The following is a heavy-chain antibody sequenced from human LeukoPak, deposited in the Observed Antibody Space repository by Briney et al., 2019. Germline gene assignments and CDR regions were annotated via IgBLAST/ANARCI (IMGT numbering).Heavy chain of an antibody. Sequence: GGSLRLSCAASGFTFSSNWMHWVRQAPGKGLVWVSRSNEDGSTTNYADSAKGRFTISRDNAKNTLYLQRNSLTAEDTAVYYCVRDLGGRSGHWGQGTLVTVSS. CDR3: VRDLGGRSGH. CDR2: SNEDGSTT. V-gene: IGHV3-74*01. J-gene: IGHJ4*02. CDR1: GFTFSSNW. D-gene: IGHD1-26*01.